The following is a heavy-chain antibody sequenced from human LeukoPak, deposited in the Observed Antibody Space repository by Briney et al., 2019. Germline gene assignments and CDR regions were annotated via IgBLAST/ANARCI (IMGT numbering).Heavy chain of an antibody. J-gene: IGHJ6*04. V-gene: IGHV4-38-2*02. CDR1: GFTFSSYE. D-gene: IGHD2-15*01. Sequence: GSLRLSCAASGFTFSSYEMNWVRQAPGKGLEWIGSIYHSGSTYYNPSLKSRVTISVDTSKNQFSLKLSSVTAADTAVYYCAREVGCSGGSCYPYYYYYYGMDVWGKGTTVTVSS. CDR2: IYHSGST. CDR3: AREVGCSGGSCYPYYYYYYGMDV.